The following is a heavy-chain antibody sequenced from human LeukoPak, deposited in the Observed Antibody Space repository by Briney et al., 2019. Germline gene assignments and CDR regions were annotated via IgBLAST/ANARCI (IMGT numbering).Heavy chain of an antibody. Sequence: GGSLRLSCAASGFTFSSYEMNWVRQAPGKGLEWVSYISSSGSTIYYADSVKGRFTISRDNAKNSLYLQMNSLRAEDTAVYYCARGRVATVRICYYYYGMDVWGKGTTVTVSS. J-gene: IGHJ6*04. D-gene: IGHD5-12*01. CDR2: ISSSGSTI. CDR1: GFTFSSYE. V-gene: IGHV3-48*03. CDR3: ARGRVATVRICYYYYGMDV.